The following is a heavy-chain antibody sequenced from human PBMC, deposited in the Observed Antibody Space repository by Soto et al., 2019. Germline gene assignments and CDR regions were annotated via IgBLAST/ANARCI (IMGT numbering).Heavy chain of an antibody. CDR3: AKDIRSISDLYGMDV. V-gene: IGHV3-9*01. Sequence: PGGSLRLSCAASGFTLDDYAMHWVRQAPGKGLEWVSGISSNSANIGYADSVKGRFTISRDNAKNSLYLQMNSLRAEDTALYYCAKDIRSISDLYGMDVWGQGTTVTVS. CDR1: GFTLDDYA. CDR2: ISSNSANI. D-gene: IGHD2-2*01. J-gene: IGHJ6*02.